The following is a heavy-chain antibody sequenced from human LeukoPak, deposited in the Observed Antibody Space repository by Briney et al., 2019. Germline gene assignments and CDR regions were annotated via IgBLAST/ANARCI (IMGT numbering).Heavy chain of an antibody. CDR1: GGTFSSYA. Sequence: SVKVSCKASGGTFSSYAINWVRQAPGQGLEWMGGIIPIFGTANYAQKFQGSVTITADESTSTAYMELSSLRSEDTAVYYCARAQGENLITMIVPSAFDIWGQGTMATVSS. CDR3: ARAQGENLITMIVPSAFDI. J-gene: IGHJ3*02. V-gene: IGHV1-69*01. CDR2: IIPIFGTA. D-gene: IGHD3-22*01.